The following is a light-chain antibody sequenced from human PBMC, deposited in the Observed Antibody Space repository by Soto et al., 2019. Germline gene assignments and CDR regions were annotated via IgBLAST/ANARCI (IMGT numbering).Light chain of an antibody. CDR3: ASWDNSLNGLV. V-gene: IGLV1-44*01. J-gene: IGLJ3*02. Sequence: QSALTQPPSASGTPGQRVTISCSGSSSNIGSNSVNWYQQVPGTAPKVVIYDNHQRPSGVPDRFSGSKSGTSASLGISGLQPEDEADYYCASWDNSLNGLVFGGGTKLTVL. CDR1: SSNIGSNS. CDR2: DNH.